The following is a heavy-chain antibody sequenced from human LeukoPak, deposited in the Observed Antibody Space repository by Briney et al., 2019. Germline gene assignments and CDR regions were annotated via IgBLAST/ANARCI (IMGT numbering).Heavy chain of an antibody. CDR3: ARETKSAPPWVDY. J-gene: IGHJ4*02. Sequence: GGSLRLSCAASGFTFNNYAMTWVRQAPGKGLEWVSAISGSGGSTYYADSVKGRFTISRDNSKNTLYLQMNSLRAEDTAVYYCARETKSAPPWVDYWGQGTLVTVSS. CDR2: ISGSGGST. V-gene: IGHV3-23*01. CDR1: GFTFNNYA. D-gene: IGHD1-26*01.